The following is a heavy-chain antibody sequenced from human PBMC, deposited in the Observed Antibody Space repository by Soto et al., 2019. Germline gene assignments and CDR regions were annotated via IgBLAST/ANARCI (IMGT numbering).Heavy chain of an antibody. V-gene: IGHV4-39*01. CDR3: ASQGEKWLVPNIIDY. CDR1: GGSISSSSYY. D-gene: IGHD6-19*01. CDR2: IYYSGST. J-gene: IGHJ4*02. Sequence: PSETLSLTCTVSGGSISSSSYYWGWIRQPPGKGLEWIGSIYYSGSTYYNPSLKSRVTISVDTSKNQFSLKLSSVTAADTAAYYCASQGEKWLVPNIIDYWGQGTLVTVYS.